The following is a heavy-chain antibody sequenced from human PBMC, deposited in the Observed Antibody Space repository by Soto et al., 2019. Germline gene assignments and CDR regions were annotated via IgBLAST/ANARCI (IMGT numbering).Heavy chain of an antibody. D-gene: IGHD5-12*01. V-gene: IGHV3-33*01. J-gene: IGHJ3*02. CDR1: GFSFSSYG. Sequence: PSGFSFSSYGMHWVRQAPGKGLEWVGVIWYDGSNKYYADSVKGRFTISRDNSKNTLYLQMNSLRAEDTAVYYCARDRVATGYEAFDIWGQGTMVTVSS. CDR3: ARDRVATGYEAFDI. CDR2: IWYDGSNK.